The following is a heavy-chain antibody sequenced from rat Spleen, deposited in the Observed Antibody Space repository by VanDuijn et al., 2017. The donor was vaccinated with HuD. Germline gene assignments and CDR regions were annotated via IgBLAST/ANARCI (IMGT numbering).Heavy chain of an antibody. V-gene: IGHV5-25*01. Sequence: EVQLVESGGGVVQPGRSMRLSCAASGFTFSHFYMAWVRQTPTKGLEWVASISLGGGNTYSRDSVRGRFTISRDNAKSTLYLQMDSLRSEDTATYYCARHALMYTTDPSAYWGQGTLVTVSS. CDR2: ISLGGGNT. CDR3: ARHALMYTTDPSAY. D-gene: IGHD1-6*01. J-gene: IGHJ3*01. CDR1: GFTFSHFY.